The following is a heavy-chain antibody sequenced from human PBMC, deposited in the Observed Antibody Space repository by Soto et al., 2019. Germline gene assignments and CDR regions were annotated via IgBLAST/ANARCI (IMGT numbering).Heavy chain of an antibody. Sequence: EVQLVESGGGLVQPGGSLRVSCAASGFTFSHYWMHWVRQAPGMGLVWVSRINSDGSSTNYADPVKGRFTISRDNTKNTLYLQMNSLRAEDTAVYYCARAGGYCSGGVCTHYYFYGMDIWGQGTTVTVSS. V-gene: IGHV3-74*01. CDR1: GFTFSHYW. CDR3: ARAGGYCSGGVCTHYYFYGMDI. J-gene: IGHJ6*02. CDR2: INSDGSST. D-gene: IGHD2-8*02.